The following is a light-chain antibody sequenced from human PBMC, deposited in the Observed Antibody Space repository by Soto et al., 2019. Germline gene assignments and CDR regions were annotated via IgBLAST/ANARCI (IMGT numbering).Light chain of an antibody. CDR1: SSNIGAGYD. CDR2: GNS. CDR3: QSYDSSLSGPYV. V-gene: IGLV1-40*01. Sequence: QSVLTQPPSVSGAPGQRVTISCTGSSSNIGAGYDVHWYQQLPGTAPKLLIYGNSNRPSGVPDRFSSSKSGTSASLAITGLQAEDEADYYRQSYDSSLSGPYVFGTGTKVTVL. J-gene: IGLJ1*01.